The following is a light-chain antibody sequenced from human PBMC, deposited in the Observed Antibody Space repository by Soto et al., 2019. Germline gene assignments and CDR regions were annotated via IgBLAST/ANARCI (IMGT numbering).Light chain of an antibody. V-gene: IGKV3-20*01. CDR1: QSISGSY. J-gene: IGKJ1*01. Sequence: IVFTKSPGTVSLSPGERVTLSCRASQSISGSYLAWYQQKRGQAPRLLIHGATTRATGIPARFSGSGSGTDFTLTISRLEPEDFAVYYCQQYGSSGPFGQGTKVDIK. CDR3: QQYGSSGP. CDR2: GAT.